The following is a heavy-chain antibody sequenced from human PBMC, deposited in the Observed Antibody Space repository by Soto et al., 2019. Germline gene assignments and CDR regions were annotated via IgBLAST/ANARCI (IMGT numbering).Heavy chain of an antibody. Sequence: QMQLQESGPGLVKPSQTLALTCTVSGDSISSGLYYWTWIRQHTVKGLEWIGYISYSGITYYIPSLDSRATISADTSENKFTLKLTYVPAADTAIEYCATEVLRTDRFFDIWSQGTMFTITP. D-gene: IGHD3-10*01. CDR1: GDSISSGLYY. J-gene: IGHJ3*02. CDR2: ISYSGIT. CDR3: ATEVLRTDRFFDI. V-gene: IGHV4-31*03.